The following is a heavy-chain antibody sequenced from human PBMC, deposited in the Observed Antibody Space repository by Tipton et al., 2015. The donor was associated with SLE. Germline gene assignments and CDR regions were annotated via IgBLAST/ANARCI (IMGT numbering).Heavy chain of an antibody. Sequence: TLSLTCTVSGGSISNYYWSWIRQTPGKGLEWIGYVYTSGRTLYNPSLNSRVTISVDTSKNQVSLKLNSVTAADTAVYYCARGKTRVEYWGQGTLVTVSS. D-gene: IGHD1-14*01. CDR3: ARGKTRVEY. J-gene: IGHJ4*02. CDR2: VYTSGRT. V-gene: IGHV4-4*08. CDR1: GGSISNYY.